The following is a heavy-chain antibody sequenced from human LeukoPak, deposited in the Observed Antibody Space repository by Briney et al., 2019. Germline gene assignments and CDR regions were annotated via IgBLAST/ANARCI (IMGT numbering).Heavy chain of an antibody. CDR1: GFTFSSYA. CDR3: AKDREGLSSGYDLEYFDY. CDR2: ISYDGSTE. D-gene: IGHD5-12*01. V-gene: IGHV3-30-3*01. J-gene: IGHJ4*02. Sequence: PGGSLRLSCAASGFTFSSYAMHWVRQAPGKGLEWVAVISYDGSTEYYADSVKGRFTISRDNSKNTLFLQMNSLRAEDTAVYYCAKDREGLSSGYDLEYFDYWGQGTLVTVSS.